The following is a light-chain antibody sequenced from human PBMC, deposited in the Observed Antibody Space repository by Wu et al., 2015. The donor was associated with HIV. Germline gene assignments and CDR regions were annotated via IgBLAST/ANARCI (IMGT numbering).Light chain of an antibody. Sequence: AVQLTQSPSSLSASVGDRVTITCRAGQAIGSAVAWYQLKPGKAPKLLIYDASNLESGVPSRFSGSVSGTDFTLTISSLQPEDLATYYCQHFNSYPYTFGQGTKLEIK. CDR1: QAIGSA. V-gene: IGKV1-13*02. CDR2: DAS. J-gene: IGKJ2*01. CDR3: QHFNSYPYT.